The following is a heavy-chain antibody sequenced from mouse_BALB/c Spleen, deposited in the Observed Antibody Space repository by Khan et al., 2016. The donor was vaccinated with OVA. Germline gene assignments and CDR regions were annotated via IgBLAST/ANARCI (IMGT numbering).Heavy chain of an antibody. CDR1: GFAFSSYD. Sequence: EVELVESGGGLVKPGGSLKLSCAASGFAFSSYDMSWVRQTPEKRLEWVAIINNGGTYTNYPDSMKGRFTISRDNARHTLYLQVSNLRSEDTALYYCARHGGFNPYYAMDYWGQGTSVTVSS. J-gene: IGHJ4*01. V-gene: IGHV5-9*02. CDR3: ARHGGFNPYYAMDY. CDR2: INNGGTYT.